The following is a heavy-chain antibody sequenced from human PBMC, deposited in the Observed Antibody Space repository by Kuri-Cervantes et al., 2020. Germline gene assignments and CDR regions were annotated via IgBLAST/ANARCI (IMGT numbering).Heavy chain of an antibody. CDR2: INAGNGNT. D-gene: IGHD3-10*01. CDR3: AKVSYVGSHVSWSP. V-gene: IGHV1-3*01. Sequence: ASVKVSCKASGYTFASYAMHWVRQAPGQRLEWMGWINAGNGNTKCSQKFQGRVTITRDTSASTAYMELSSLRSEDTAVYYCAKVSYVGSHVSWSPWGQGTLVTVSS. J-gene: IGHJ5*02. CDR1: GYTFASYA.